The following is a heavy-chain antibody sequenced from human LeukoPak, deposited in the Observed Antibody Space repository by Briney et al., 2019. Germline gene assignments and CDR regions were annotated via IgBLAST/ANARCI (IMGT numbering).Heavy chain of an antibody. CDR2: IIPIFGTA. CDR3: ARDMEGGIAAAGLVDY. V-gene: IGHV1-69*06. CDR1: GGTFSSYA. Sequence: SVKVSCKSSGGTFSSYAISWVRQAPGQGLEWMGGIIPIFGTANYAQKFQGRVTITADKSTSTAYMELSSLRSEDTAVYYCARDMEGGIAAAGLVDYWGQGTLVTVSS. D-gene: IGHD6-13*01. J-gene: IGHJ4*02.